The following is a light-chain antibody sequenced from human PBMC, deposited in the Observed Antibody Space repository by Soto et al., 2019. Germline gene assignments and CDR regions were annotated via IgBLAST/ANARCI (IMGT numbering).Light chain of an antibody. J-gene: IGKJ1*01. Sequence: DIQMTQSPSSLSASVRDRATITCRASQSISNYLAWYQQKPGKAPKLLIYAASTLQSGVPSRFSGSGSGTDFILTSSRLQPEYVVSYCCQKYDSAPWTFGQGTKVEIK. CDR2: AAS. CDR1: QSISNY. V-gene: IGKV1-27*01. CDR3: QKYDSAPWT.